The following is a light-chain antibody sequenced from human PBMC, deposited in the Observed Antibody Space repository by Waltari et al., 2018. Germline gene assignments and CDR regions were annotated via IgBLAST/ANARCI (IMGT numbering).Light chain of an antibody. CDR1: QSLFYTSTNKVY. CDR3: LQYFDASRT. J-gene: IGKJ2*01. CDR2: WAS. Sequence: IVMTQFPDSLAVSLGETATINCRARQSLFYTSTNKVYLGWYQQKPGLPPKLLIYWASTRGAGVPDRFSGSGSVTDFTLTISSLQAEDVAVYYCLQYFDASRTFGQGTKLEIK. V-gene: IGKV4-1*01.